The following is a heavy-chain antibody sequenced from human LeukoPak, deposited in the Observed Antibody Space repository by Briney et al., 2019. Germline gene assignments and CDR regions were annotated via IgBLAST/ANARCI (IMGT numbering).Heavy chain of an antibody. D-gene: IGHD3-10*01. CDR1: GFTFSSYS. CDR3: ARGRMVRGVGNWFDP. CDR2: MNPNSGNT. J-gene: IGHJ5*02. Sequence: GGSLRLSCAASGFTFSSYSMNWVRQATGQGLEWMGWMNPNSGNTAYAQKFQGRVTMTRTTSISTAYMELSSLRSEDTAVYYCARGRMVRGVGNWFDPWGQGTLVTVSS. V-gene: IGHV1-8*02.